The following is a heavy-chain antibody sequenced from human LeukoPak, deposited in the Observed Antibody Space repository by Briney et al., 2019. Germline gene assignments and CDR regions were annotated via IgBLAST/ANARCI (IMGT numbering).Heavy chain of an antibody. CDR1: GFAFSSYA. J-gene: IGHJ4*02. Sequence: GGSLRLSCAASGFAFSSYAMSWVRQAPGKGLEWVSAISGNGGNTYYAGSVKGRFTISRDNSKNTLYLQMNSLRAEDTAIYYCANDGKGSPAYGDYEYWGQGTLVTVSS. CDR2: ISGNGGNT. D-gene: IGHD4-17*01. CDR3: ANDGKGSPAYGDYEY. V-gene: IGHV3-23*01.